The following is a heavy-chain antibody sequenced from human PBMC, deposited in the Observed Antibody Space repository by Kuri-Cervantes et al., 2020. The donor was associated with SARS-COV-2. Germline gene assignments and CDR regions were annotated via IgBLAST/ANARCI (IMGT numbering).Heavy chain of an antibody. Sequence: ASVKVSCKASGYTFTGYYMHWVRQAPGQGLEWMGWINPNSGGTNYAQKFQGWVTMTRDTSISTAYMELSRLRSVDTAVYYCATGMVRGLIQSYYYGMDVWGQGTTVTVSS. D-gene: IGHD3-10*01. CDR3: ATGMVRGLIQSYYYGMDV. V-gene: IGHV1-2*04. CDR1: GYTFTGYY. J-gene: IGHJ6*02. CDR2: INPNSGGT.